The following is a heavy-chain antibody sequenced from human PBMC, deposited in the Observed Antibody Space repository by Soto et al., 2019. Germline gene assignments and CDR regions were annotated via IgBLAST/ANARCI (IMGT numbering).Heavy chain of an antibody. CDR3: ARAKYGGAYSPFDY. V-gene: IGHV3-48*02. Sequence: GSLRLSCAASGFTFSTYSMNWVRQAPGKGLEWISYISTRSNSIYYADSVKGRFTVSRDNAKNSLFLQMNRLRDENTAVYFCARAKYGGAYSPFDYWGPGTLVTVSS. J-gene: IGHJ4*02. CDR2: ISTRSNSI. D-gene: IGHD1-26*01. CDR1: GFTFSTYS.